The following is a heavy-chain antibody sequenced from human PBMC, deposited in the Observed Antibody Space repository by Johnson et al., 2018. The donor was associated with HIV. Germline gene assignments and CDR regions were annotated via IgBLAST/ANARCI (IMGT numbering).Heavy chain of an antibody. V-gene: IGHV3-7*01. J-gene: IGHJ3*02. Sequence: VQLVESGGGLVQTGGSLRLSCAASGFSLSNYWMSWVRQAPGKGLEWVANIKQDGSEKYYVDSVKGRFTISRDNSKNTLYLQMNSLRAEDTAVYYCARDRDAARLHDAFDIWGQGTMVTVSS. CDR3: ARDRDAARLHDAFDI. CDR1: GFSLSNYW. D-gene: IGHD6-6*01. CDR2: IKQDGSEK.